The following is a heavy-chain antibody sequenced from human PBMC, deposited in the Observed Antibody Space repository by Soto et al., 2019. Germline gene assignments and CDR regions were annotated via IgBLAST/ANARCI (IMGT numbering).Heavy chain of an antibody. D-gene: IGHD3-10*01. CDR2: IYYSGST. CDR1: GASLSSDY. CDR3: ARHSYYYGSTYGCWLDP. J-gene: IGHJ5*02. Sequence: SETLSLTCVVSGASLSSDYWSWIRQPPGKGLEWIGYIYYSGSTNYNPSLKSRVTISVDTSKNQFSLKLSSVTAADTAVYYCARHSYYYGSTYGCWLDPWGQGTLVTVSS. V-gene: IGHV4-59*08.